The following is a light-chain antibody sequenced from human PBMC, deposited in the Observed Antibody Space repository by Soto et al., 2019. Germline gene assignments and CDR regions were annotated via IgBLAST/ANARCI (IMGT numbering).Light chain of an antibody. V-gene: IGLV2-14*03. CDR1: SSDLGGYNY. J-gene: IGLJ1*01. Sequence: QSALTQPASVSGSPGQSNTIACTGTSSDLGGYNYVSWYQHHPGKAPKLMIYDVSNRPSGVSNRFSGSKSGNTASLTISGLQPEDEADYYCSSYTTSNTRQIVFGTGTKVTVL. CDR2: DVS. CDR3: SSYTTSNTRQIV.